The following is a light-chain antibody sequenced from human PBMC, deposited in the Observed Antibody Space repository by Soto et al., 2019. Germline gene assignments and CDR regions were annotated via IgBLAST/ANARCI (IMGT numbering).Light chain of an antibody. CDR3: LHDALFPYS. Sequence: AIPMTQSPSSLSASVGDTVTITCRASQPIRNDLAWFQQRPGKAPKLLIYGIFILQTVVPSRFSGTGSGTDFTLTISSLQPEDFATYYCLHDALFPYSFGQGTKLEI. V-gene: IGKV1-6*01. J-gene: IGKJ2*03. CDR1: QPIRND. CDR2: GIF.